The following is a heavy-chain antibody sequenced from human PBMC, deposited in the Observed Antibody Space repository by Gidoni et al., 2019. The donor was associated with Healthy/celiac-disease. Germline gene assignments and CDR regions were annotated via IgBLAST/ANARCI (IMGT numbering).Heavy chain of an antibody. Sequence: EVQLVESGGGLIQPGGSLRLSCAASGFTVSSNYMSWVRQAPGKGLEWVSVIYSGGSTYYADSVKGRFTISRDNSKNTLYLQMNSLRAEDTAVYYCARGGYCTNGVCYDYYYGMDVWGQGTTVTVSS. CDR1: GFTVSSNY. CDR3: ARGGYCTNGVCYDYYYGMDV. J-gene: IGHJ6*02. CDR2: IYSGGST. V-gene: IGHV3-53*01. D-gene: IGHD2-8*01.